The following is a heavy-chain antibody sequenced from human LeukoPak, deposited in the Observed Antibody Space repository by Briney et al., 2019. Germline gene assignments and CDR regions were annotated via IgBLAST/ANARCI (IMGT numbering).Heavy chain of an antibody. CDR3: ARAVTYYDFWSGYPMDV. V-gene: IGHV1-18*01. Sequence: ASVKVCCKASGYTFTSYGISWVRQAPGQGLEWMGWISAYNGNTNYAQKLQGRVTMTTDTSTSTAYMELRSLRSDDTAVYYCARAVTYYDFWSGYPMDVWGKGTTVTVSS. CDR2: ISAYNGNT. CDR1: GYTFTSYG. J-gene: IGHJ6*03. D-gene: IGHD3-3*01.